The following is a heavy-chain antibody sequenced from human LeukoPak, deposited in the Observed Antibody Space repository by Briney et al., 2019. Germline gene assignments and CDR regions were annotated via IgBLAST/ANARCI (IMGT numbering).Heavy chain of an antibody. CDR2: IFYRWNT. J-gene: IGHJ4*02. D-gene: IGHD3-3*01. CDR3: ARLMRAPFGVAIGSLDY. V-gene: IGHV4-39*01. CDR1: RDSLSSNNYF. Sequence: PSETLSLTSTVSRDSLSSNNYFWGCIRPPPGEGLXXLGNIFYRWNTCYNPSLKSRLTISVDTSKNQFSLRLKSATAADTAVYYCARLMRAPFGVAIGSLDYWGQGTLVTVSS.